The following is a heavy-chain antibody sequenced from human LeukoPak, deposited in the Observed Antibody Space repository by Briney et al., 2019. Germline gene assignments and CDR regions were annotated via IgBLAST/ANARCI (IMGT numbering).Heavy chain of an antibody. J-gene: IGHJ6*02. CDR3: VTNLPLSTNFGVVISPGGMDV. CDR2: MNANSGNT. D-gene: IGHD3-3*01. Sequence: ASVKVSCKASGYTFTSYDISWVRQATGQGLEWMGWMNANSGNTGYAQKFQGRVTMTRDTSTSTAYMELSSLRTEDTAVYYCVTNLPLSTNFGVVISPGGMDVWGQGTTVTVSS. CDR1: GYTFTSYD. V-gene: IGHV1-8*01.